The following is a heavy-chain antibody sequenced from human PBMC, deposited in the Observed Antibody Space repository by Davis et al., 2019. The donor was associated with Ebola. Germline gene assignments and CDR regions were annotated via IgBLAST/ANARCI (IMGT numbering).Heavy chain of an antibody. CDR1: GGTFSSYT. Sequence: ASVKVSCKASGGTFSSYTISWLRQAPGQGLEWMGIINPSGGSTSYAQKFQGRVTMTRDTSTGTAYMELRSLRSDDTAVYFCARTSIVGTTTTASDIWGQGTKVTVSS. V-gene: IGHV1-46*01. J-gene: IGHJ3*02. CDR2: INPSGGST. D-gene: IGHD1-26*01. CDR3: ARTSIVGTTTTASDI.